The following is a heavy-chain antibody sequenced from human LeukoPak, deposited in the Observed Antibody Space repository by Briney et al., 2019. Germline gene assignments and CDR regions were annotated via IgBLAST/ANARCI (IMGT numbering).Heavy chain of an antibody. J-gene: IGHJ4*02. D-gene: IGHD3-22*01. Sequence: PGGSLRLSCAASGFTVSSNYMSWVRQAPGKGLEWVSVIYSGGSTYYADSVKGRFSISRDNSKNTVYLQMNSLRAEDAAVYYCCYYDSSGYYYWGQGTLVTVSS. CDR3: CYYDSSGYYY. V-gene: IGHV3-53*01. CDR1: GFTVSSNY. CDR2: IYSGGST.